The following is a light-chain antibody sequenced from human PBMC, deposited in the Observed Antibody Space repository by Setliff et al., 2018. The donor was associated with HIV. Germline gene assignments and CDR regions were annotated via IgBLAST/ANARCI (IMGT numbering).Light chain of an antibody. CDR1: ISDIGGYNF. V-gene: IGLV2-14*01. CDR3: SSNTSSSPLSV. J-gene: IGLJ1*01. CDR2: EIN. Sequence: SALTQPASVSGSPGQSITISCTGSISDIGGYNFVSCYQQYPGKAPKLMIYEINDRPSGVSNRFSGSKSGNTASLTISRLQAEDEADYFCSSNTSSSPLSVFATGTKVTV.